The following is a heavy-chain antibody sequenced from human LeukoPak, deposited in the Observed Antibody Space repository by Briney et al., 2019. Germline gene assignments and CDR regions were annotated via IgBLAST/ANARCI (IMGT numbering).Heavy chain of an antibody. CDR3: ARAVYYSNYLGY. J-gene: IGHJ4*01. CDR1: GFTFSSYL. CDR2: INSDGSST. V-gene: IGHV3-74*01. Sequence: GGSLRLSCAASGFTFSSYLMHWVRQAPGKGLVWVSRINSDGSSTNYADSVKGRFTISRDNAKNTLYLQMNSLRAEDTAMYYCARAVYYSNYLGYWGQGTLVTVSS. D-gene: IGHD3-10*01.